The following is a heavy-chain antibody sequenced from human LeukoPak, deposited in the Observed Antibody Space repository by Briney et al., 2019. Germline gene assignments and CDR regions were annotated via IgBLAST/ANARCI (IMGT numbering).Heavy chain of an antibody. V-gene: IGHV3-23*01. J-gene: IGHJ6*02. CDR2: IKTSDVTT. CDR1: GFTFSSYA. Sequence: GGSLRLSCAASGFTFSSYAVSWVRQAPGKGLEWVSSIKTSDVTTFYADSVKGRFTISRDNAKNTLYVQMNSLRAEDTAVYYCARMGHDILVPSGMDVWGQGTTVTVSS. CDR3: ARMGHDILVPSGMDV. D-gene: IGHD1-1*01.